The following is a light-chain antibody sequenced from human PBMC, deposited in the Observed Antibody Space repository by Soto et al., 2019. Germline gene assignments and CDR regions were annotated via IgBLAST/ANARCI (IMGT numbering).Light chain of an antibody. CDR1: SSDIGNYNY. Sequence: QSALTQPASVSGSPGQSITISCTGTSSDIGNYNYGSWYQQLPGKVPKLIIYEVTGRPSGVSDRFSGSKSGNTASLTISGLQAEDEADYYCTSYRAGTVLFGGGTKLTVL. V-gene: IGLV2-14*01. CDR3: TSYRAGTVL. J-gene: IGLJ3*02. CDR2: EVT.